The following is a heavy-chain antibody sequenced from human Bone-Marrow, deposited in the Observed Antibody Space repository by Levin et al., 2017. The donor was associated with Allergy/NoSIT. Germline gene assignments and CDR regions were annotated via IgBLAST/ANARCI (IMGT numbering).Heavy chain of an antibody. CDR2: ISGSGGGA. J-gene: IGHJ5*02. V-gene: IGHV3-23*01. CDR3: AKDRIAAAFNWFAP. D-gene: IGHD6-13*01. CDR1: GFTFSSYA. Sequence: LSLTCAASGFTFSSYAMSWVRPAPGKGLEWVAAISGSGGGAYYADSVKGRFTISRDNSKNTLFLQMNSLRAEDTAVYSCAKDRIAAAFNWFAPWGQGTLVTVSS.